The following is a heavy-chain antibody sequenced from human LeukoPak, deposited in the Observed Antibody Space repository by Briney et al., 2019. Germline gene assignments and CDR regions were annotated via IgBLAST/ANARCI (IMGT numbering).Heavy chain of an antibody. Sequence: WGSPRPSPAASGFTLSSNYISWGPRAPRKGVGGGSVIYCGGSTYYADSVKGRFTISRDNSKNTLYLQMNSLRAEDTAVYYCARDKDSSGYPTAVFDYWGQGTLVTVSS. J-gene: IGHJ4*02. CDR1: GFTLSSNY. CDR3: ARDKDSSGYPTAVFDY. CDR2: IYCGGST. D-gene: IGHD3-22*01. V-gene: IGHV3-53*05.